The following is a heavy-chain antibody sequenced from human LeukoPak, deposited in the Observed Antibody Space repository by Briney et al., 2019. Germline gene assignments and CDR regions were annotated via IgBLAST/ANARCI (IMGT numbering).Heavy chain of an antibody. V-gene: IGHV1-18*01. Sequence: ASVKVSCKASGYTFTSYGISWVRQAPGQGLEWMGWISAYNGNTNYAQKLQGRVTMTTDTSTSTAYMELRSLRSDDTAVYYCAKDVQYYYDSSGYFDYWGQGTLVTVSS. CDR2: ISAYNGNT. CDR1: GYTFTSYG. CDR3: AKDVQYYYDSSGYFDY. J-gene: IGHJ4*02. D-gene: IGHD3-22*01.